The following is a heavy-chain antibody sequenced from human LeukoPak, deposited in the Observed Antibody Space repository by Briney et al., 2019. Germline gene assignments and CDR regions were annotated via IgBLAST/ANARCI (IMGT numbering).Heavy chain of an antibody. D-gene: IGHD6-13*01. J-gene: IGHJ6*03. CDR3: AKDLIAAAGPNYYYYMDV. Sequence: PGGSLRLSCTASGFRFGDYAMTWFRQAPGKGLEWVGVIRSIAYGETTEYAASVKGRFSISRDNSNSIAYLQMNSLRAEDTAVYYCAKDLIAAAGPNYYYYMDVWGKGTTVTISS. CDR1: GFRFGDYA. V-gene: IGHV3-49*03. CDR2: IRSIAYGETT.